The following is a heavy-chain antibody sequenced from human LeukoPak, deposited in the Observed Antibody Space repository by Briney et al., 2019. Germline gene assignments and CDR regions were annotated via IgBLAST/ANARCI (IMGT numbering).Heavy chain of an antibody. Sequence: PGGSLRLSSAASVFTFDDFGMSWVPQAPGKGREWVSGINWNGGSTGYADSGKGRFTISRDNAKNSLYLQMNSLRAEDPALYYCARSGFYYMVVWGKGTTVTVSS. D-gene: IGHD6-25*01. CDR3: ARSGFYYMVV. V-gene: IGHV3-20*03. J-gene: IGHJ6*03. CDR1: VFTFDDFG. CDR2: INWNGGST.